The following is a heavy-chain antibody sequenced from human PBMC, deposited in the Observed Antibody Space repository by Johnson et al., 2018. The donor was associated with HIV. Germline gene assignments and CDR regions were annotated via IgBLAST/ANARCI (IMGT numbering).Heavy chain of an antibody. Sequence: VQLVESGGGLLQPVASLRLSCAASGFTFINYDMHWVLQAIGKGMESVSVIRTAVDTYYPGTVKFRFTISRENAKNSLYLQMNSLRTEDTAVYYCARVSLYGSDAFDIWGQGTMVTVSS. J-gene: IGHJ3*02. D-gene: IGHD5-24*01. CDR2: IRTAVDT. CDR1: GFTFINYD. V-gene: IGHV3-13*04. CDR3: ARVSLYGSDAFDI.